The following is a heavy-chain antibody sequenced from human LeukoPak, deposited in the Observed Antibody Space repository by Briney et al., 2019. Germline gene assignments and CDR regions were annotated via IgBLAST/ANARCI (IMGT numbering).Heavy chain of an antibody. V-gene: IGHV3-7*01. CDR1: GFTFSSYW. J-gene: IGHJ4*02. CDR2: IKQDGSEA. CDR3: ARDPSGFDY. Sequence: GGSLRLSCAASGFTFSSYWMTWVRQAPGKGLEWVANIKQDGSEAYYVDSVKGRFTVSRDNAKNSLYLQLNSLGAEDTAVYYCARDPSGFDYWGQGTLVTVSS. D-gene: IGHD6-25*01.